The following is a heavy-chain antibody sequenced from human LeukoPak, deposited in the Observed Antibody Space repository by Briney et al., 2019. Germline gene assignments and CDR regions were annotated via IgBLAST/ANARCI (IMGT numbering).Heavy chain of an antibody. CDR1: GFTFSRYA. J-gene: IGHJ3*02. CDR3: ANVAGHDAFDI. D-gene: IGHD2-15*01. Sequence: SGGSLRLSCAASGFTFSRYAMSWVRQARGKGLEWVSAISSSGGSTYYADSVKGRFTISRDNSKNTLYLQMNSLRAEDTAVYYCANVAGHDAFDIWGQGTVVTVSS. CDR2: ISSSGGST. V-gene: IGHV3-23*01.